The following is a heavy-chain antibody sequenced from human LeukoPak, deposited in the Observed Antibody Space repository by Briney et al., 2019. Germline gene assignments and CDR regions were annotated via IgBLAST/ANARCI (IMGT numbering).Heavy chain of an antibody. J-gene: IGHJ4*02. CDR3: ARGPYYYDSSGYPPPFDY. CDR2: ISSTGSAI. Sequence: GGSLRLSCAGFGFTFRSYEMNWVRQAPGKGLEWISYISSTGSAIYYADSVKGRFTISRDNSKNTLYLQMNSLRAEDTAVYYCARGPYYYDSSGYPPPFDYWGQGTLVTVSS. CDR1: GFTFRSYE. D-gene: IGHD3-22*01. V-gene: IGHV3-48*03.